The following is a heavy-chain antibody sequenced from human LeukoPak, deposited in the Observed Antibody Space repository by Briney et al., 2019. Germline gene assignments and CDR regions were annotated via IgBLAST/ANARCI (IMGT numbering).Heavy chain of an antibody. D-gene: IGHD4-17*01. V-gene: IGHV3-21*01. Sequence: GGSLRLSCAASGFTFSSYSMNWVRQAPGKGLEWVSSISSSSSYIYYADSVKGRFTISRDNAKNSLYLQMNSLRAEDTAVYYCAIRGKDYGDHPPGYWGQGTLVTVSS. J-gene: IGHJ4*02. CDR3: AIRGKDYGDHPPGY. CDR1: GFTFSSYS. CDR2: ISSSSSYI.